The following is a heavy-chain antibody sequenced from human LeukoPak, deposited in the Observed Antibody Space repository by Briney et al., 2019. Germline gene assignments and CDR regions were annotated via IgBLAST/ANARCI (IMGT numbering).Heavy chain of an antibody. V-gene: IGHV3-30-3*01. CDR2: ISYDGSNK. D-gene: IGHD2-2*01. J-gene: IGHJ4*02. Sequence: GTSLRLSCAASGFTFSSYAMHWVRQAPGKGLEWVAVISYDGSNKYYADSVKGRFTISRDNSKNTLSLQMNSLRAEDTAVYYCARSRPTRSPFDYWGQGTLVTVSS. CDR1: GFTFSSYA. CDR3: ARSRPTRSPFDY.